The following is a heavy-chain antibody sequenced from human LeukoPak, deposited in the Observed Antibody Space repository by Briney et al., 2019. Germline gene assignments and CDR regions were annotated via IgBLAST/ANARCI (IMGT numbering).Heavy chain of an antibody. CDR1: GFTFSSYG. CDR2: ISYDGSNK. V-gene: IGHV3-30*18. Sequence: GGSLRLSCAASGFTFSSYGMHWVRQAPGKGLEWVTVISYDGSNKYYADSVKGRFTISRDNSKNTLYLQMNSLRAEDTAVYYCAKDLGRSGSYPFDYWGQGTLVTVSS. D-gene: IGHD1-26*01. CDR3: AKDLGRSGSYPFDY. J-gene: IGHJ4*02.